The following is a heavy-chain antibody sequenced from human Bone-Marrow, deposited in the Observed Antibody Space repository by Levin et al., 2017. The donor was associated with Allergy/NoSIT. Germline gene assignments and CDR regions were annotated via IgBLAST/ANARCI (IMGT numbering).Heavy chain of an antibody. CDR1: GGSISSSSYY. D-gene: IGHD6-13*01. Sequence: ASETLSLTCTVSGGSISSSSYYWGWIRQPPGKGLEWIGTISYNGRTDYIPSLESRVTISVDTSKNHFSLKLSSVTAADTAVYYCARRLRIAAGLYGIDVWGQGTTVTVSS. CDR3: ARRLRIAAGLYGIDV. CDR2: ISYNGRT. V-gene: IGHV4-39*02. J-gene: IGHJ6*02.